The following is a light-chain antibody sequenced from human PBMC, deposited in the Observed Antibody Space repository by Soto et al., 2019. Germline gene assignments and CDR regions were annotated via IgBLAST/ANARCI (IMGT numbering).Light chain of an antibody. CDR3: QQFNSYLYT. CDR2: DAS. J-gene: IGKJ2*01. Sequence: DIQMTQSPSTLSASVGDRVAITCRASQSISSWLAWYQQKPGKAPKLLIYDASSLESGVPSRFSGSGSGTEFTLTISSLPPDDYATYYCQQFNSYLYTFGQGTTLEIK. V-gene: IGKV1-5*01. CDR1: QSISSW.